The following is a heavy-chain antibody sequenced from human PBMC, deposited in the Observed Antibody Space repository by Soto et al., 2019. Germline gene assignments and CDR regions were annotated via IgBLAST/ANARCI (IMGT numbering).Heavy chain of an antibody. Sequence: SETLSLTCTVSGGSISSYYWSWIRQPPGKGLEWIGYIYYSGSTNYNPSLKSRVTISVDTSKNQFSLKLSSVTAADTAVYYCARGSTGYCSSTSGWKRGYNWFDPWGQGTLVTVSS. CDR3: ARGSTGYCSSTSGWKRGYNWFDP. J-gene: IGHJ5*02. CDR2: IYYSGST. V-gene: IGHV4-59*01. D-gene: IGHD2-2*01. CDR1: GGSISSYY.